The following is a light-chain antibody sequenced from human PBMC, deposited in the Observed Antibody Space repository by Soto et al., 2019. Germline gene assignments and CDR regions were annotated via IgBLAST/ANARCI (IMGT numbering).Light chain of an antibody. CDR3: NSFTDSSLYV. J-gene: IGLJ1*01. Sequence: QSVLTQPASVSGSLGQSITISCTGTSSDLGGYNYVSWYQQHPGKVPRLVIYEVTNRPSGVSNRFSGSKSGNTASLTISGLQAEDEADYYCNSFTDSSLYVFGTGTKVTVL. CDR1: SSDLGGYNY. V-gene: IGLV2-14*01. CDR2: EVT.